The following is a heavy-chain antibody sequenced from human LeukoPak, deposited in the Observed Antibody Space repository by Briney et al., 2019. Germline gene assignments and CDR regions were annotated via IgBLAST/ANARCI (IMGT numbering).Heavy chain of an antibody. D-gene: IGHD3-10*01. V-gene: IGHV4-39*01. J-gene: IGHJ6*02. CDR3: ARGGDMVRGVTDYYYYGLDV. CDR2: IYYSGST. Sequence: SETLSLTCTVSGGSIISSSYYWGWIRQPPGKGLEWIGSIYYSGSTYYNLSLKSRVTIFVDTSKNQFSLKLSSLTAADTAVYYCARGGDMVRGVTDYYYYGLDVWGQGTTVTVSS. CDR1: GGSIISSSYY.